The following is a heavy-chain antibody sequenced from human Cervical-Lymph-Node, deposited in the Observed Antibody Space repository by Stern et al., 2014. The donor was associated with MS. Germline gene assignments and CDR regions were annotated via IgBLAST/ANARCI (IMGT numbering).Heavy chain of an antibody. CDR2: IYWDDDK. CDR1: GFSLSTNVVA. V-gene: IGHV2-5*02. D-gene: IGHD3-22*01. Sequence: SGPTLVKPTQTLTLTCTFSGFSLSTNVVALGWIRQPPGKALEWLALIYWDDDKRYSPSLKSRLTIAKDTSKNQVVLTMTNMDPVDTATYYCTHVIVTYYRFDYWGQGTLVTVSS. CDR3: THVIVTYYRFDY. J-gene: IGHJ4*02.